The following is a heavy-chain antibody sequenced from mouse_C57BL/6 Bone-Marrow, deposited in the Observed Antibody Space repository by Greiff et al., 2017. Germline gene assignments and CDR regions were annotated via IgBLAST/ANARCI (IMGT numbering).Heavy chain of an antibody. V-gene: IGHV1-85*01. CDR3: AGWDRD. CDR2: IYPGDGST. Sequence: QVQLQQSGPELVKPGASVKLSCKASGYTFTSYDINWVKQRPGQGLEWIGWIYPGDGSTKYTEKFKGKATLTVDTSSSTAYMELHSLTSEDSAVYICAGWDRDWGKGITLTVAS. J-gene: IGHJ2*01. CDR1: GYTFTSYD. D-gene: IGHD4-1*01.